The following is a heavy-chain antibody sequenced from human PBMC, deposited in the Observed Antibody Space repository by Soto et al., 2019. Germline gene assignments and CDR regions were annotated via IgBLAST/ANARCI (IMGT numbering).Heavy chain of an antibody. CDR2: IFPGDSDT. CDR3: ARRSPDSTAYTFDY. Sequence: GESLKISCKGSGYSFTSYWIAWVRQMPGKGLEWMGIIFPGDSDTRYSPSFQGQVTISADKSISTASLQWSSLKASDTAMYYCARRSPDSTAYTFDYWGQGTLVTVSS. V-gene: IGHV5-51*01. D-gene: IGHD3-22*01. J-gene: IGHJ4*02. CDR1: GYSFTSYW.